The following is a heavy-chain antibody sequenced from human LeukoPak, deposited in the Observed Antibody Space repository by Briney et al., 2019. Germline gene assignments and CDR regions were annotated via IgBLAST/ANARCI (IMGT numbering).Heavy chain of an antibody. CDR1: GFTFSSYW. J-gene: IGHJ4*02. V-gene: IGHV3-74*01. CDR2: INTDGSST. Sequence: GGSLRLSCAASGFTFSSYWMHWVRQAPGKGLVWVSRINTDGSSTSYADSVKGRFTISRDNSKNTLYLQMNSLRAEDTAVYYCAKGFWRFLEWFLDYWGQGTLVTVSS. D-gene: IGHD3-3*01. CDR3: AKGFWRFLEWFLDY.